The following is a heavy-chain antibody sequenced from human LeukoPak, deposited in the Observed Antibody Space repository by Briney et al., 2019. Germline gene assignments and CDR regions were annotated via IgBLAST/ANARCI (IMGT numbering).Heavy chain of an antibody. CDR1: GGSFSGYY. V-gene: IGHV4-34*01. Sequence: SETLSLTCAVYGGSFSGYYWTWIRQPPGKGLEWIGEINHRRSTKYSPSLKSRVTISVDTSKNQFSLKLSSVTAADTAVYYCARGVSGSFHHYWGQGTLVTVSS. J-gene: IGHJ4*02. CDR2: INHRRST. D-gene: IGHD1-26*01. CDR3: ARGVSGSFHHY.